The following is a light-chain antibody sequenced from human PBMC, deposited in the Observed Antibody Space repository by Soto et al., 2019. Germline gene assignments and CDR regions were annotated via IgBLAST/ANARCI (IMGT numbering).Light chain of an antibody. Sequence: EIVLTQSPATLSLSPGERATLSCRASQSVRSSVAWYQQNPGQAPRLLIYDASTRATGIPARFSGSGSGTDFTLTISSLEPEDFASYYCRQRDSWPLTFGGGTKVEI. J-gene: IGKJ4*01. V-gene: IGKV3-11*01. CDR1: QSVRSS. CDR3: RQRDSWPLT. CDR2: DAS.